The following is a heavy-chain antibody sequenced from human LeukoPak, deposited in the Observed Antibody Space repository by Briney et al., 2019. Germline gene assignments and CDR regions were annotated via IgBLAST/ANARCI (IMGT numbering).Heavy chain of an antibody. D-gene: IGHD3-10*01. J-gene: IGHJ4*02. CDR2: IIPIFGTA. Sequence: ASVKVSCKASGGTFSSYAISWVRQAPGQGLEWMGGIIPIFGTANYAQKFQGRVTITADESTSTAYMELSSLRSEDTAVYYCARRPDYYGSGSYWYYFDYWGRGTLVTVSS. V-gene: IGHV1-69*13. CDR3: ARRPDYYGSGSYWYYFDY. CDR1: GGTFSSYA.